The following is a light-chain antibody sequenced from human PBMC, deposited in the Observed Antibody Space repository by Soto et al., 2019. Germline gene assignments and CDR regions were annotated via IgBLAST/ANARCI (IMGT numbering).Light chain of an antibody. V-gene: IGKV3-11*01. CDR3: QLYGGSHMFS. J-gene: IGKJ2*01. CDR1: HSVSTS. Sequence: EIVLTQSPATLSLSPGERATLSCRASHSVSTSLAWYQQKPGQAPRLLIYDASNRATGIPARFSGSGSGTDFTLTIGSLEPEDFAVYYCQLYGGSHMFSFGQGTKLEIK. CDR2: DAS.